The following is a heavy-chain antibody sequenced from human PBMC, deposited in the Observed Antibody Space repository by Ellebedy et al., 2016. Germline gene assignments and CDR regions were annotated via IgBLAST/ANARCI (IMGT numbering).Heavy chain of an antibody. V-gene: IGHV1-8*01. D-gene: IGHD5-12*01. CDR2: MNPNSGKT. J-gene: IGHJ6*02. CDR1: GYIFISYN. Sequence: ASVKVSXXASGYIFISYNLNWVRQATGQGLEWMGWMNPNSGKTGYVQKFQGRVTMTRDTSTNTAYMELSSLRSEDTAVYYCARWDSGFLSGVYYNYGMDVWGQGTTVTVSS. CDR3: ARWDSGFLSGVYYNYGMDV.